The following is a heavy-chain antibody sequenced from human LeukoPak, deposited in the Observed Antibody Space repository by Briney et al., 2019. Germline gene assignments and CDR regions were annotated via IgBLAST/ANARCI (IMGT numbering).Heavy chain of an antibody. CDR1: GFTFSSHG. Sequence: GGSLRLSCAASGFTFSSHGIHWVRQAPGKGLEWVAVVSSDGGTTYYADSVKGRFTISRDNSKNTLYLQMNSLRGEDTAIYYCTKESATGSRYSFDYWGQGTLVTVSS. J-gene: IGHJ4*02. V-gene: IGHV3-30*18. D-gene: IGHD2-15*01. CDR3: TKESATGSRYSFDY. CDR2: VSSDGGTT.